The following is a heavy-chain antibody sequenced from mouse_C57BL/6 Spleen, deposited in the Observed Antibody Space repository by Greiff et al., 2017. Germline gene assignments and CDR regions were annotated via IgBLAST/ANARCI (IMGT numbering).Heavy chain of an antibody. D-gene: IGHD1-1*01. CDR2: IDPEDGDT. CDR3: TNYYGSSPAWFAY. V-gene: IGHV14-1*01. Sequence: VQLQQSGAELVRPGASVKLSCTASGFNIKDYYMHWVKQRPEQGLEWIGRIDPEDGDTEYAPQFQGKATMTADTSSNTAYLQLSSLTSEDTAVYYCTNYYGSSPAWFAYGGQGTLVTVSA. J-gene: IGHJ3*01. CDR1: GFNIKDYY.